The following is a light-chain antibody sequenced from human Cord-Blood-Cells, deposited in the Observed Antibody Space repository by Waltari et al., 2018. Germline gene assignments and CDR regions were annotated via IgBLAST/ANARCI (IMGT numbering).Light chain of an antibody. CDR2: DNN. V-gene: IGLV1-51*01. CDR3: GTWDSSLSAYV. J-gene: IGLJ1*01. Sequence: QSVLSQLPSVSAAPGPTVTISCPRSTSNYGHNYVSWYQQLPGTAPKLLLYDNNKRPSGIPGRFSRSQSGTSATLGSTGLQTGDEADYYCGTWDSSLSAYVFGTGTKVTVL. CDR1: TSNYGHNY.